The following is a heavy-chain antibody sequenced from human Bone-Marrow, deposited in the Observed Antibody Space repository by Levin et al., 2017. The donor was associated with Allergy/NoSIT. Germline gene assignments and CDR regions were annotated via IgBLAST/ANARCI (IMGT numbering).Heavy chain of an antibody. CDR2: IGTAGDT. CDR3: ARGLIAAAGLSMDV. D-gene: IGHD6-13*01. V-gene: IGHV3-13*01. J-gene: IGHJ6*02. CDR1: GFTFSSYD. Sequence: LSLTCAASGFTFSSYDMHWVRQATGKGLEWVSAIGTAGDTYYPGSVKGRFTISRENAKNSLYLQMNSLRAGDTAVYYCARGLIAAAGLSMDVWGQGTTVTVSS.